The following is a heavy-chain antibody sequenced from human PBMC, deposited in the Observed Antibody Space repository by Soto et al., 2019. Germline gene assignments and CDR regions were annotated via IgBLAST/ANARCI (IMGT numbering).Heavy chain of an antibody. CDR1: GFTFSSKG. Sequence: GGSLRLSCAASGFTFSSKGMHWVRQAPGKGLEWVAVISYDGSNKYYADSVKGRFTISRDNSKNTLYLQMNSLRAEDTAVYYCAKSKGGDIVVVVAAPDIWGQGTMVTVSS. CDR3: AKSKGGDIVVVVAAPDI. CDR2: ISYDGSNK. V-gene: IGHV3-30*18. D-gene: IGHD2-15*01. J-gene: IGHJ3*02.